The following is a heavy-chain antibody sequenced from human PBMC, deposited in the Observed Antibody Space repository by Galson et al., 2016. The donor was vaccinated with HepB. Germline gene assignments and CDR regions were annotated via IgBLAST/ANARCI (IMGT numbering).Heavy chain of an antibody. V-gene: IGHV3-53*01. CDR1: GLPVSNDY. D-gene: IGHD4/OR15-4a*01. CDR2: SYGDGRT. CDR3: FTKGANYLTVGDY. J-gene: IGHJ4*02. Sequence: SLRLSCAAYGLPVSNDYMSWVRQAPGKGLKWVSVSYGDGRTYYAESVKGRFTISRDTSKNTVFLQMNSLKTEDTAVYYCFTKGANYLTVGDYWGQGTLVTVSS.